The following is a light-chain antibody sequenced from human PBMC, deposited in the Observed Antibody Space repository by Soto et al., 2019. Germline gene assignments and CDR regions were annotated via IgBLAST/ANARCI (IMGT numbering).Light chain of an antibody. CDR3: QQYNNWPPWT. CDR2: GAS. V-gene: IGKV3-15*01. J-gene: IGKJ1*01. Sequence: DIVRTPSPSTLSVSPGVRITLSCRPSQSVSSNLAWYQQKVGQAPRLLIYGASTRATGIPARFSGSGSGTEFTLTISSLQSEDFAVYYCQQYNNWPPWTFGQGTKV. CDR1: QSVSSN.